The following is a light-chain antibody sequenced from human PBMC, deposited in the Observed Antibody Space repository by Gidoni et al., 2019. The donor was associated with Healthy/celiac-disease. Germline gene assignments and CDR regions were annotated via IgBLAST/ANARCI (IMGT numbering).Light chain of an antibody. CDR3: CSYAGSSTYV. Sequence: ALTQPASVSGSPGQSITISCTGTSSDVGSYNLVSWYQQHPGKAPKLMIYEGSKRPSGVSNRFSGSKSGNTASLTISGLQAEDEADYYCCSYAGSSTYVFGTGTKVTVL. CDR2: EGS. J-gene: IGLJ1*01. V-gene: IGLV2-23*01. CDR1: SSDVGSYNL.